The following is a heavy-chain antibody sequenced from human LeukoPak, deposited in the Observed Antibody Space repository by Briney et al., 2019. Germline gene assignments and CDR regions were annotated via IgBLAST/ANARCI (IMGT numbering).Heavy chain of an antibody. CDR3: AKSNGYGLVDI. CDR2: IFYSGST. Sequence: SETLSLTCSVSGDSISSNYYWGWIRQPPGKGLEWIGNIFYSGSTYYSPSLKSRVTISLDTSRNQFSLKLNSVTAADTAVYYCAKSNGYGLVDIWGQGAMVTVSS. CDR1: GDSISSNYY. V-gene: IGHV4-39*07. J-gene: IGHJ3*02. D-gene: IGHD3-10*01.